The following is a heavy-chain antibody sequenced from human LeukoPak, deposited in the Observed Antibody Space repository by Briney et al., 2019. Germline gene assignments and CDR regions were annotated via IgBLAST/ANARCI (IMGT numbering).Heavy chain of an antibody. CDR3: ARVGGYRYGNYYFNY. CDR1: GDSISSGYY. D-gene: IGHD5-18*01. V-gene: IGHV4-38-2*01. CDR2: ISHSGST. Sequence: KPSETLSLTCAVSGDSISSGYYGGWIRQPPGKGLDWIGSISHSGSTYYNPSLRSRVTISIDTSKNQFSLRLNSVTATDTAVYYCARVGGYRYGNYYFNYWGQGTLVTVSS. J-gene: IGHJ4*02.